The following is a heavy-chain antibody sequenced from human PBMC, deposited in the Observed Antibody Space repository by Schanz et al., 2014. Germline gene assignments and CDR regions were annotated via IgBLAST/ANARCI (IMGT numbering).Heavy chain of an antibody. V-gene: IGHV3-48*01. J-gene: IGHJ4*02. D-gene: IGHD6-13*01. CDR1: GFTFSSYS. CDR2: VSRSTPDI. Sequence: EVQLVESGGGLVQPGGSLRLSCTASGFTFSSYSMNWVRQAPGTGLEWVSYVSRSTPDIYYADTVKGRFTMSRDNSKNALYLQMNSLRAGDAAVYYCARALIAAAGGAFDYWGQGTLVAVSA. CDR3: ARALIAAAGGAFDY.